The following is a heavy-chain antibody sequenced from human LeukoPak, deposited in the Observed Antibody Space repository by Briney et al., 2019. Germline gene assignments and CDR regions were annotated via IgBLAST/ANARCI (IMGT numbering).Heavy chain of an antibody. CDR1: GFTFSGNC. V-gene: IGHV3-7*01. CDR2: VNQDGRET. CDR3: ARDYSGSSEK. D-gene: IGHD6-19*01. J-gene: IGHJ4*02. Sequence: GGSLRLSCTASGFTFSGNCMSWVRQAPGKGLEWVATVNQDGRETHYVDSVKGRFTISRDNTKNSLYLQMNSLRAEDTAVYYCARDYSGSSEKWGQGTLVTVSS.